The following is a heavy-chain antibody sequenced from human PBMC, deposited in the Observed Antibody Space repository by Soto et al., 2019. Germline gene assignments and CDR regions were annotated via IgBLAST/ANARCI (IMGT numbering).Heavy chain of an antibody. CDR3: ARASYGSGSYSQYNWFDP. J-gene: IGHJ5*02. D-gene: IGHD3-10*01. Sequence: GGSLRLSCAASGFTFSSYSMNWVRQAPGKGLEWVSYISSSSSTIYYADSVKGRFTISRDNAKNSLYLQMNSLRDEDTAVYYCARASYGSGSYSQYNWFDPWGQGTLVTVSS. V-gene: IGHV3-48*02. CDR1: GFTFSSYS. CDR2: ISSSSSTI.